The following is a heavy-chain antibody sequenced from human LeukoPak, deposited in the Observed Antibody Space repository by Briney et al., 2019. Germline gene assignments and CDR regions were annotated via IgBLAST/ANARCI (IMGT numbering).Heavy chain of an antibody. CDR1: GGSISSATYY. D-gene: IGHD3-9*01. CDR3: ARESYDILTGLDY. Sequence: SETLSLTCTVSGGSISSATYYWSWIRQPAGKGLEWIGRIYTSGSTNYNPSLRSRITISVDTSKNQFSLKLSSVTAADTAVYYCARESYDILTGLDYWGQGTLVTVSS. V-gene: IGHV4-61*02. J-gene: IGHJ4*02. CDR2: IYTSGST.